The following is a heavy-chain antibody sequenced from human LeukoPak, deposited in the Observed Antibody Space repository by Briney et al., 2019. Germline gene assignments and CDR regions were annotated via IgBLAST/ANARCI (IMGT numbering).Heavy chain of an antibody. D-gene: IGHD3-22*01. CDR2: FYSSGST. V-gene: IGHV4-4*07. CDR3: ARSKAYYDSSGYANDC. Sequence: PSETLSLTCTVSGGSISSYYWSWIRQPAGKGLEWIGRFYSSGSTNYDPSLNSRVTMSVDTYKTQYSLKLSSMPAADTAAYYCARSKAYYDSSGYANDCWGQGTLVTVSS. CDR1: GGSISSYY. J-gene: IGHJ4*02.